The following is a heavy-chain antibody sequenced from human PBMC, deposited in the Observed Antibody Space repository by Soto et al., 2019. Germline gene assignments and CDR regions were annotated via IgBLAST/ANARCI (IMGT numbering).Heavy chain of an antibody. V-gene: IGHV3-7*01. CDR3: AREYCSGGSCYSGAFDI. CDR2: IKQDGSEK. Sequence: ESGGGLVQPGGSLRLSCAASGFTFSSYWMSWVRQAPGKGLEWVANIKQDGSEKYYVDSVKGRFTISRDNAKNSLYLQMNSLRAEDTAVYYCAREYCSGGSCYSGAFDIWGQGTMVTVSS. D-gene: IGHD2-15*01. J-gene: IGHJ3*02. CDR1: GFTFSSYW.